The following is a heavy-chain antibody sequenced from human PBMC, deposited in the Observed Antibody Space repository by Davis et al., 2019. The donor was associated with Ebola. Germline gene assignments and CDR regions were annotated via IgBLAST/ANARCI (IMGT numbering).Heavy chain of an antibody. CDR2: IYYSGST. V-gene: IGHV4-59*01. CDR1: GGSISSYY. CDR3: ARTGAPILPVWFDP. J-gene: IGHJ5*02. D-gene: IGHD1-1*01. Sequence: PSETLSLTCTVSGGSISSYYWSWIRQPPGKGLEWIGYIYYSGSTNYNPSLKSRVTISVDTSKNQFSLKLSSVTAADTAVYYCARTGAPILPVWFDPWGQGTLVTVSS.